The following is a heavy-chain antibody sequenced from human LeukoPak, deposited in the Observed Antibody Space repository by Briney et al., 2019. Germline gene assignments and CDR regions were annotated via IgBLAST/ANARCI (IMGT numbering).Heavy chain of an antibody. V-gene: IGHV1-2*02. D-gene: IGHD6-19*01. CDR2: INPNSGGT. J-gene: IGHJ4*02. CDR3: ARGAGGSGWYGGVDY. Sequence: ASVKVSCKASGYTFTGYYMHWVRQAPGQGLEWMGWINPNSGGTNYAQKFQGRVTMTRDTSISTAYMELSRLRSDDTAVYYCARGAGGSGWYGGVDYWGQGTLVTVSS. CDR1: GYTFTGYY.